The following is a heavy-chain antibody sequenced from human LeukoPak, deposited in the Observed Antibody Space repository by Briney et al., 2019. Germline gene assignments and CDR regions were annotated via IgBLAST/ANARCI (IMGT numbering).Heavy chain of an antibody. CDR1: GFTFSSYG. Sequence: GRSLRLSRAASGFTFSSYGMHWVRQAPGKGLEWVAVISYDGSNKYYADSVKGRFTISRDNSKNTLYLQMNSLRAEDTAVYYCAKDRGYGYSYGDYWGQGTLVTVSS. D-gene: IGHD5-18*01. CDR2: ISYDGSNK. V-gene: IGHV3-30*18. CDR3: AKDRGYGYSYGDY. J-gene: IGHJ4*02.